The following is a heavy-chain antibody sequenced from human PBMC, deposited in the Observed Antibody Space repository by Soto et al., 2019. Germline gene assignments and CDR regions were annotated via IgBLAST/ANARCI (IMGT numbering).Heavy chain of an antibody. CDR1: GYTFTGYY. D-gene: IGHD1-26*01. V-gene: IGHV1-2*02. J-gene: IGHJ4*02. CDR3: ARDRARGATHIDY. Sequence: GASVKVSCKASGYTFTGYYMHWVRQAPGQGLEWMGWINPNSGGTNYAQKFQGRVTMIRDTSISTAYMELSRLRSDDTAVYYCARDRARGATHIDYWGQGTLVTVSS. CDR2: INPNSGGT.